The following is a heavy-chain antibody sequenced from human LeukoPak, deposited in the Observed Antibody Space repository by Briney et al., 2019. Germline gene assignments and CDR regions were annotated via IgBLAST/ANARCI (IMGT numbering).Heavy chain of an antibody. V-gene: IGHV3-48*02. CDR3: GPGIGATISSY. J-gene: IGHJ4*02. D-gene: IGHD5-12*01. Sequence: GGSLRLSCAASGFTFSNYTMNWVRQGPRKGLEWVSYISRSSSAIYYADSVQGRFTISRDNAKNSLYLQINSLRDEDTAVYYCGPGIGATISSYWGQGTLVTVSS. CDR1: GFTFSNYT. CDR2: ISRSSSAI.